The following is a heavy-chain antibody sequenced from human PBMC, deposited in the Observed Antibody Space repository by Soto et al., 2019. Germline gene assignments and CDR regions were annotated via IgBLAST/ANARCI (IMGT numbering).Heavy chain of an antibody. V-gene: IGHV1-3*05. D-gene: IGHD6-19*01. J-gene: IGHJ5*02. CDR1: GYTFTSYA. Sequence: QVQLVQSGAEEKKPGASVKVSCKASGYTFTSYAMHWVRQAPGQRLEWMGWINAGNGNTKYSQKFQGRVTITRDTXASTDYMELSSLRSEDTAVYYCARRGGSGSSWFDPWGQGTLVTVSS. CDR2: INAGNGNT. CDR3: ARRGGSGSSWFDP.